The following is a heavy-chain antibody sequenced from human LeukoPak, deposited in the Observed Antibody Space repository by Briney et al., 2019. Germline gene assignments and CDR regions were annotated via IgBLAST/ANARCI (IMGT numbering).Heavy chain of an antibody. CDR1: GGTFSSYA. V-gene: IGHV1-69*05. J-gene: IGHJ4*02. Sequence: SVKVSCKASGGTFSSYAISWVRQAPGQGLEWMGGIIPIFGTANYAQKFQGRVTITTDESPSTAYMELSSLRSEDTAVYYCARGGYYDSSAEYYFDYWGQGTLVTVSS. CDR2: IIPIFGTA. D-gene: IGHD3-22*01. CDR3: ARGGYYDSSAEYYFDY.